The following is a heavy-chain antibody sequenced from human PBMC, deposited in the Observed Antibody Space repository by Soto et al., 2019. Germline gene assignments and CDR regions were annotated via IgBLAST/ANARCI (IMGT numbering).Heavy chain of an antibody. J-gene: IGHJ3*02. CDR1: GFTFSSYG. V-gene: IGHV3-30*18. CDR3: AKDRPKYSYGDAFDI. Sequence: SVGSLRLSCAASGFTFSSYGMHWVRQAPGNGLEWVAFISYDGSNKYYADSVKGRFTISRDNSKNTLYLQMNSLRAEDTAVYYCAKDRPKYSYGDAFDIWGQGTMVTVSS. D-gene: IGHD5-18*01. CDR2: ISYDGSNK.